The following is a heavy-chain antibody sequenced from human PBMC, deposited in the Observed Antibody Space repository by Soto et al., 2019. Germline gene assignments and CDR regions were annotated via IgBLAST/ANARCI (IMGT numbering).Heavy chain of an antibody. J-gene: IGHJ4*02. CDR2: ISGSGGST. V-gene: IGHV3-23*01. D-gene: IGHD6-13*01. CDR3: ARRSSSWYFDY. CDR1: GFTFSSYA. Sequence: EVQLLESGGGLVQPGGSLRLSCAASGFTFSSYALNWVRQAPGKGLGWVSVISGSGGSTYYADSLKGRFTISRDNSKNTLYLQMNSLRAEDTAVYYCARRSSSWYFDYWGQGTLVTVSS.